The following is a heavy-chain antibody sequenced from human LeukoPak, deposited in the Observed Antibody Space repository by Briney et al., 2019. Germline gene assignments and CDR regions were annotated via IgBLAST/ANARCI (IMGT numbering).Heavy chain of an antibody. Sequence: ASVKVSRKASGGTFSIYAMNWVRQAPGQGLEWMRRISPIFGPPTYAQEFQGRITIITDQSTNMAYMELSSLRSEDTAVYYCAREVQPHCSTTSCSGNYWGQGTLVTVSS. CDR3: AREVQPHCSTTSCSGNY. D-gene: IGHD2-2*01. V-gene: IGHV1-69*05. CDR1: GGTFSIYA. CDR2: ISPIFGPP. J-gene: IGHJ4*02.